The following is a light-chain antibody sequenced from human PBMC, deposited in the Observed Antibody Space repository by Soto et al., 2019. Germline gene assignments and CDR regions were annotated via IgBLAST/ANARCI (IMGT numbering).Light chain of an antibody. CDR3: SSYTSSNTPYV. CDR1: SSDIGAYNY. Sequence: QSALTQSVSVSGSPGQSITISCTGTSSDIGAYNYVSWYQQHPGKAPKVMIHDVSNRPSGVSSRFSGSKSGNTASLTISGLQSEDEADYYCSSYTSSNTPYVFGTGTKVTVL. V-gene: IGLV2-14*01. CDR2: DVS. J-gene: IGLJ1*01.